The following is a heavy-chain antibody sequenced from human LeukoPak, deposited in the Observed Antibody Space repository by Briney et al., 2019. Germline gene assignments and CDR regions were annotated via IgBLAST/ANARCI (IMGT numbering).Heavy chain of an antibody. D-gene: IGHD7-27*01. Sequence: SVKVSCKASGGTFSSYAISWVRQAPGQGLEWMGGIIPIFGTANYAQKFQDRVTITADKSTSTAYMELSSLRSEDTAVYYCAREYASWGSRYFDYWGQGTLVTVSS. J-gene: IGHJ4*02. CDR2: IIPIFGTA. CDR1: GGTFSSYA. V-gene: IGHV1-69*06. CDR3: AREYASWGSRYFDY.